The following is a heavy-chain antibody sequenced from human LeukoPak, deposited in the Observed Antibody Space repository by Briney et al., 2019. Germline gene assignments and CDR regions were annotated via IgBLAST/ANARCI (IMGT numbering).Heavy chain of an antibody. CDR3: ARGGSIAVAGTDYYGMDV. CDR1: GFTFSSNS. J-gene: IGHJ6*02. D-gene: IGHD6-19*01. CDR2: ITSSSSYI. Sequence: GGSLRLSCAASGFTFSSNSMNWVRQAPGKGLEWVSSITSSSSYIYYADSVKGRFTISRDHAQNSLYLQMSSLRAEDTAVYYCARGGSIAVAGTDYYGMDVWGQGTTVTVSS. V-gene: IGHV3-21*01.